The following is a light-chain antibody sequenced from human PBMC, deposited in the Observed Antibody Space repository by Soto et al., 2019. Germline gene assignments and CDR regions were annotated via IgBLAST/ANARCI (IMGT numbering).Light chain of an antibody. Sequence: VVRQSPETLCLSPGERATLSCRATPSVLSSYLAWYQQKPGQAPRFLIYDTSSRATGIPARFSGNGSGTDFTLTISRLEPEDFAVYYCHQYGSSPTTLGQGTKVDIK. CDR2: DTS. J-gene: IGKJ1*01. V-gene: IGKV3-20*01. CDR3: HQYGSSPTT. CDR1: PSVLSSY.